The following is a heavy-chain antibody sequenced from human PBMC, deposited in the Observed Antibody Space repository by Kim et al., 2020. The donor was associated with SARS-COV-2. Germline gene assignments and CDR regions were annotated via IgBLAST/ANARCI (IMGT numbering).Heavy chain of an antibody. CDR3: ARGRPGTALY. Sequence: SETLSLTCTVSGGSISSYYWSWIRQPPGKGLEWVGYIYYSGSTNYNPSLKSRVTISVDTSKNQFSLKLSSVTAADTAGYDCARGRPGTALYWGQGTLVT. D-gene: IGHD1-1*01. CDR2: IYYSGST. V-gene: IGHV4-59*01. CDR1: GGSISSYY. J-gene: IGHJ4*02.